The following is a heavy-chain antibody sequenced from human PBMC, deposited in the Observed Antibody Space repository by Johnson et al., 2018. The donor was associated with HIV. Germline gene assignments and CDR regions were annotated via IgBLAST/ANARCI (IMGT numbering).Heavy chain of an antibody. CDR2: ISYDGNNK. CDR1: GFTFSDHY. J-gene: IGHJ3*02. V-gene: IGHV3-30*03. Sequence: QVQLVESGGGLVKPGGSLRLSCAGSGFTFSDHYMSWVRQAPGKGLEWVAVISYDGNNKYYADSLKGRFTISRDNSKNTLYLQMNSLRAEDTAVYYCTRLPSGYSRDAFDIWGQGTMVTVSS. D-gene: IGHD5-18*01. CDR3: TRLPSGYSRDAFDI.